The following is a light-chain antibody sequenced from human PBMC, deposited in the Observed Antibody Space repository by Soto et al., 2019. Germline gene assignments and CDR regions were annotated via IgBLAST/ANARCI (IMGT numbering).Light chain of an antibody. J-gene: IGKJ4*01. Sequence: EIVLTQSPATLSLSPGDRATLSCRASQSVSNYLAWYQQKPGQAPRLLIYDASNRATGIPARFSGGGSGTDFTLTVRGLVPEAFAVYFFQQRSDCLYFGGGTTVEIK. V-gene: IGKV3-11*01. CDR3: QQRSDCLY. CDR1: QSVSNY. CDR2: DAS.